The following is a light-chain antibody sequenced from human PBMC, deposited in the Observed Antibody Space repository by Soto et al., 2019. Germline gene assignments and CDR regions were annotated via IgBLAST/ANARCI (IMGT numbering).Light chain of an antibody. CDR1: QSISNY. CDR3: QQSYSNPWT. J-gene: IGKJ1*01. V-gene: IGKV1-39*01. Sequence: DIQMTQSPSSLSASVGDRVTITCRARQSISNYLNWYQLKPGKVPKLLIYAASSLQSGVPSRFSGSGSGTDFTLTISSLQPEDFATYYCQQSYSNPWTFGQGTKVEI. CDR2: AAS.